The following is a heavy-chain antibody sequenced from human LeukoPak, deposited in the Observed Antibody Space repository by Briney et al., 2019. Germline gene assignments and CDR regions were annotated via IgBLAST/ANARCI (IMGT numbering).Heavy chain of an antibody. D-gene: IGHD1-26*01. CDR3: ARGEGATKVLGDWFDP. J-gene: IGHJ5*02. V-gene: IGHV4-39*06. CDR2: NYYSGST. Sequence: PSETLSLTCTVSGGSISSSSYYCGWIRQPPGEGLEWIGRNYYSGSTYYNPSLKSRVTISVDTSKNQFTLKLSSVTAADTAVYYCARGEGATKVLGDWFDPWGQGTLVTVSS. CDR1: GGSISSSSYY.